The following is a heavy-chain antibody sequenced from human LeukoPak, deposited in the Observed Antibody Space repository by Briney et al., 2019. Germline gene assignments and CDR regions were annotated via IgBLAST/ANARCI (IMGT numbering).Heavy chain of an antibody. CDR2: IYSGDNT. CDR3: AKGTGYSSSWMFDY. Sequence: GGSLRLSCAASGFTVSTNYMSWVRQAPGKGLEWVSVIYSGDNTYYADSVKGRFTISRDNSKNTLYLQMNSLRAEDTAVYYCAKGTGYSSSWMFDYWGQGTLVTVSS. CDR1: GFTVSTNY. D-gene: IGHD6-13*01. V-gene: IGHV3-53*01. J-gene: IGHJ4*02.